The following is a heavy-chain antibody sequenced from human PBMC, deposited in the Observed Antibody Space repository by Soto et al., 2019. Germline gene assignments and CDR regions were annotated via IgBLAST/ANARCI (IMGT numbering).Heavy chain of an antibody. J-gene: IGHJ5*01. CDR1: GDSFKTYS. CDR3: ARIWGIADHDS. V-gene: IGHV1-69*12. Sequence: QVQLVQSGAEVKKPGSSVKVSCKSSGDSFKTYSVSWVRQAPGQGLEWMGGVIPILGKPMYAQKFQDRATTTAAESTSTVFMELTSPMSDDTAVYYCARIWGIADHDSWGQGTRVTVSS. CDR2: VIPILGKP. D-gene: IGHD6-13*01.